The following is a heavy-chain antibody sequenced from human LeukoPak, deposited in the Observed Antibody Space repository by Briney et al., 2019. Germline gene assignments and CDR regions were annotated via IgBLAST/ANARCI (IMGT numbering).Heavy chain of an antibody. J-gene: IGHJ5*02. CDR3: ARDGLIVATT. CDR1: GFTFSSYS. CDR2: ISSSSSYI. V-gene: IGHV3-21*01. D-gene: IGHD5-12*01. Sequence: GGSLRLSCAASGFTFSSYSMNWVRQAPGKGLEWVSFISSSSSYIYYADSVKGRFTSSRDNAENSLYMQMDSLRAEDTAVYYCARDGLIVATTWGQGTLVTVSS.